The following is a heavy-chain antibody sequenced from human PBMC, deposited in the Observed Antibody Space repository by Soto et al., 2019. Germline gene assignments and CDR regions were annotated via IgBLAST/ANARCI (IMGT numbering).Heavy chain of an antibody. CDR3: ARRIPTGRFVY. CDR2: IYYSGST. Sequence: ASETLSPNRPVSGDSISLYYSNLVRQPPGKGLEWIGYIYYSGSTNYNPSLESRVTISVDTSKNQFSLKLSSVTAADTAVYYCARRIPTGRFVYWGQGTLVTVSS. V-gene: IGHV4-59*08. CDR1: GDSISLYY. J-gene: IGHJ4*02.